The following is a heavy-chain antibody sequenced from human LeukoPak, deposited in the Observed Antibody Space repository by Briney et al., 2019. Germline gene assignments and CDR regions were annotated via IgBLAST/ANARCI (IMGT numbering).Heavy chain of an antibody. CDR3: ARYPLSYTGNWHYFFDY. Sequence: ASVKVSCKASGYSFTSYGITWVRQAPGQGLEWLGWISASNDNTNYAQKLQGRVTMTSDTSTSTAYMDLRSLTPDDTAFYYCARYPLSYTGNWHYFFDYWGQGTLLTVSS. CDR1: GYSFTSYG. V-gene: IGHV1-18*01. J-gene: IGHJ4*02. CDR2: ISASNDNT. D-gene: IGHD1-7*01.